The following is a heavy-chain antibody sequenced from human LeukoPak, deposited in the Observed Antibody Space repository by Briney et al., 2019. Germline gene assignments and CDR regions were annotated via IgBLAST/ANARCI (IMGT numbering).Heavy chain of an antibody. CDR3: ARRGGSSSRRSPIDY. V-gene: IGHV3-7*01. CDR1: GFTFSDYW. Sequence: AGGSLRLSCTASGFTFSDYWMTWVRQAPGKGPEWVDNIKQDGSQRYYVDSVRGRFTISRDNAKNSLFLQMNGLRAEDTAVYYCARRGGSSSRRSPIDYWGQGTLVTVSS. J-gene: IGHJ4*02. D-gene: IGHD6-6*01. CDR2: IKQDGSQR.